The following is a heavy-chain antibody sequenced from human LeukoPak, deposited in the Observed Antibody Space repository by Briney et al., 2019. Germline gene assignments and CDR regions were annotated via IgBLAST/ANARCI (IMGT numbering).Heavy chain of an antibody. CDR3: AKATDYGGNFAYFDL. CDR2: ICDGSGNR. V-gene: IGHV3-23*01. J-gene: IGHJ2*01. D-gene: IGHD4-23*01. Sequence: PGGSLRLSCAASGFAFSSQSMHWVRQAPGKGLEWVATICDGSGNRFYADSVKGRFTISRDDSKSTFYVDMNSLRAEDTAVYYCAKATDYGGNFAYFDLWGRGSLVTVSS. CDR1: GFAFSSQS.